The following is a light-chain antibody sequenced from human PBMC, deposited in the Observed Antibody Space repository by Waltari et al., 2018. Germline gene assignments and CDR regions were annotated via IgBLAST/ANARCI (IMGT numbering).Light chain of an antibody. Sequence: EMQMTQSPSTLSASVGDGVTITCRASQSISSWLAWYQQKPGRAPKRLIYKASTLESGVPSRFSGSGSGTEFTLTISSLQPDDFATYYCQQYNRYSWTFGQGTKVEI. CDR1: QSISSW. CDR3: QQYNRYSWT. V-gene: IGKV1-5*03. J-gene: IGKJ1*01. CDR2: KAS.